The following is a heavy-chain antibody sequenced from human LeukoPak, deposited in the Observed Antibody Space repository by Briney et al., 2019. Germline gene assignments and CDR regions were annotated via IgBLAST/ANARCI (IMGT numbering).Heavy chain of an antibody. V-gene: IGHV3-23*01. D-gene: IGHD3-22*01. CDR2: ISGSWGST. J-gene: IGHJ4*02. Sequence: RSGGSLRLSCAASGLTFSSYAMSCVRHAPGKGLEWFSAISGSWGSTHYADSVKGRITISRDNSKNTLYLQMNSLRAEDTDVYYCAKDRYCYDTSGYHFDYWGQGTLVTVSS. CDR3: AKDRYCYDTSGYHFDY. CDR1: GLTFSSYA.